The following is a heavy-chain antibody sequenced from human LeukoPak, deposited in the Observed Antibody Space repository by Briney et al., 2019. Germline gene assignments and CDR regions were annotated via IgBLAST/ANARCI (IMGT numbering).Heavy chain of an antibody. V-gene: IGHV1-2*06. CDR2: INPNSGGT. D-gene: IGHD2-21*02. J-gene: IGHJ4*02. CDR3: ARAQHIVVVTAILKLFDY. CDR1: GYTFTGYY. Sequence: GASVKVSCKASGYTFTGYYMHWVRQAPGQGLEWMGRINPNSGGTNYAQKFQGRVTMTRDTSISTAYMELSRLRSDDTAVYYCARAQHIVVVTAILKLFDYWGQGTLVTVSS.